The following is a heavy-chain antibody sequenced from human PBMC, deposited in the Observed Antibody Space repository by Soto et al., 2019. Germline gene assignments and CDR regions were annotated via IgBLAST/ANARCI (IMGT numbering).Heavy chain of an antibody. Sequence: GASVKVSCKASGYTFTSYAMHWVRPAPGQRLEWMGWINAGNSDTKYSQKFQGRFTISRDNANNSLYLQMNSLRAEDSAVYYCAVDGSGSRAYFQHWGQGTLVTVSS. J-gene: IGHJ1*01. V-gene: IGHV1-3*01. D-gene: IGHD3-22*01. CDR3: AVDGSGSRAYFQH. CDR2: INAGNSDT. CDR1: GYTFTSYA.